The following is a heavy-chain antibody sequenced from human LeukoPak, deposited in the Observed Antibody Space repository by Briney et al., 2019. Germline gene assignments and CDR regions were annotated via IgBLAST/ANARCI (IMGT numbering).Heavy chain of an antibody. CDR1: GGSFSGYY. Sequence: SETLSLTCAVYGGSFSGYYWSWIRQPPGKGLEWIGEINHSGSTNYNPSLKSRVTISVDTSKNQFSLKLSSVTAADTAVYYRARARLLLWFGEPFPFDPWGQGTLVTVSS. D-gene: IGHD3-10*01. V-gene: IGHV4-34*01. CDR3: ARARLLLWFGEPFPFDP. CDR2: INHSGST. J-gene: IGHJ5*02.